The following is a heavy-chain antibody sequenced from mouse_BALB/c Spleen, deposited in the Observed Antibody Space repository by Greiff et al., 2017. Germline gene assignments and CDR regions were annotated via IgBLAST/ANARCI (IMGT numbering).Heavy chain of an antibody. D-gene: IGHD1-1*01. J-gene: IGHJ3*01. Sequence: VQLQQPGAELVKPGASVKLSCKASGYTFTSYWMHWVKQRPGQGLEWIGEINPSNGRTNYNEKFKIKATLTVDKSSSTAYMQLSSLTSEDSAVYYCARSDYGSTRFAYWGQGTLVTVSA. CDR1: GYTFTSYW. V-gene: IGHV1S81*02. CDR3: ARSDYGSTRFAY. CDR2: INPSNGRT.